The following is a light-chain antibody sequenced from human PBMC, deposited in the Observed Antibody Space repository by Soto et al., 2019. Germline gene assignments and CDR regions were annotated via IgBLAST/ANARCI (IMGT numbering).Light chain of an antibody. V-gene: IGKV3-15*01. CDR3: QHYNNRPPDT. Sequence: EIVMTQSPATLSVSPGERATLSCRASQSVNSNLAWYQQKPGQAPRLLIYGASTRVAGIPARFSGSGSGTEFSLTISSLPSEDFAVYYFQHYNNRPPDTFGQGTKLEIK. CDR1: QSVNSN. J-gene: IGKJ2*01. CDR2: GAS.